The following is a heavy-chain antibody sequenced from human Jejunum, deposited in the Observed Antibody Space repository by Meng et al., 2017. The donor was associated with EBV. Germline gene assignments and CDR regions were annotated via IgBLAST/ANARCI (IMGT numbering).Heavy chain of an antibody. D-gene: IGHD1-26*01. CDR1: GFTLSDHW. CDR3: TRAGYYRFDY. J-gene: IGHJ4*02. Sequence: EVQLVESGGGLVQPGGCLSLSCAASGFTLSDHWIHWVRQAPGEGLMWVSRINPDGRTINYGDSVKGRFTISRDNAKNTVYLQMNSLRAEDTAVYYCTRAGYYRFDYWGQGALVTVSS. CDR2: INPDGRTI. V-gene: IGHV3-74*01.